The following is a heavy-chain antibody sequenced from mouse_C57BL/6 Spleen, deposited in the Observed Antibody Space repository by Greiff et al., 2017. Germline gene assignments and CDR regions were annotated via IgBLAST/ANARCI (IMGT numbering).Heavy chain of an antibody. D-gene: IGHD2-1*01. CDR1: GFTFSDYG. J-gene: IGHJ3*01. V-gene: IGHV5-17*01. CDR2: ISSGSSTI. Sequence: EVKLVESGGGLVKPGGSLKLSCAASGFTFSDYGMHWVRQAPEKGLEWVAYISSGSSTIYYADRVKGRFTISGDNAKNTLFQQMTSQWSEDTAMYYCAKPYGNWIAYWGQGTLVTVSA. CDR3: AKPYGNWIAY.